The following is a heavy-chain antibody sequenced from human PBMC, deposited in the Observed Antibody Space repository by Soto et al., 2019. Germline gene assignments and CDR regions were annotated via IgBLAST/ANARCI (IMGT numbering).Heavy chain of an antibody. V-gene: IGHV3-33*01. D-gene: IGHD6-13*01. CDR2: IWYDGSNK. CDR1: GFTFSSYG. Sequence: QVQLVESGGGVVQPGRSLRLSCAASGFTFSSYGMHWVRQAPGKGLEWVAVIWYDGSNKYYADSVKGRFTISRDNSKNTLYLQMNSLSAEDTAVYYCARDMEAAGTIDYWGQGTLVTVSS. CDR3: ARDMEAAGTIDY. J-gene: IGHJ4*02.